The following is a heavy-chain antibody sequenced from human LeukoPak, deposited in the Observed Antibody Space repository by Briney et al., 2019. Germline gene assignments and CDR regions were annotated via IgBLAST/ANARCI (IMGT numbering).Heavy chain of an antibody. CDR1: GFTFSSYS. J-gene: IGHJ4*02. D-gene: IGHD3-10*01. V-gene: IGHV3-48*01. CDR2: ITNTGGTV. Sequence: GGSLRLSCATSGFTFSSYSMNWVRQAPGKGLEWLSYITNTGGTVYYADSVKGRFTISRDNAKNSLYLQMSSLRAEDTVVYYCATPLSFGGYWGQGTLVTVSS. CDR3: ATPLSFGGY.